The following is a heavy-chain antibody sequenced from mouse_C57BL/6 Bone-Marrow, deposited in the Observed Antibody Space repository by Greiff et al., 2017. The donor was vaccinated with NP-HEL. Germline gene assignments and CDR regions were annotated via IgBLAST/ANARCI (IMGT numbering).Heavy chain of an antibody. CDR2: INPSTGGT. Sequence: EVQLQQSGPELVKPGASVKISCKASGYSFTGYYMNWVKQSPEKSLEWIGEINPSTGGTTYNQKFKAKATLTVDKSSSTAYMQLKSLTSEDSAVYYGARGGFAYWGQGTLVTVSA. V-gene: IGHV1-42*01. J-gene: IGHJ3*01. CDR1: GYSFTGYY. CDR3: ARGGFAY.